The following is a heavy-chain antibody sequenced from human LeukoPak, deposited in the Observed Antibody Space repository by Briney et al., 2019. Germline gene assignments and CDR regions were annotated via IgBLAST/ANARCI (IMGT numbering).Heavy chain of an antibody. V-gene: IGHV4-39*01. CDR3: ARHFSSWPIDY. D-gene: IGHD6-13*01. J-gene: IGHJ4*02. CDR2: IYYSGST. Sequence: SETLSLTCTVSGGSISSSSYYWGWNRQPPGKGLEWIGSIYYSGSTYYNPSLKSRVTISVDTSKNQFSLKLSSVTAADTAVYYCARHFSSWPIDYWGQGTLVTVSS. CDR1: GGSISSSSYY.